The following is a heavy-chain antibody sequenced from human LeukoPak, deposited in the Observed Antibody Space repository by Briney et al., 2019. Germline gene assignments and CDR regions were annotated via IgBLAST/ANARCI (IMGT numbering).Heavy chain of an antibody. J-gene: IGHJ4*02. CDR2: ITYDGSNK. CDR3: ARARTDCGSTSCYGHFDY. CDR1: GFTFDNYA. D-gene: IGHD2-2*01. V-gene: IGHV3-30*04. Sequence: GGSLRLSCAASGFTFDNYAMSWVRQAPGKGLEWVAVITYDGSNKNYADSVKGRFTISRDNSKDTLYLQMNSLRAEDTAVYYCARARTDCGSTSCYGHFDYWGQGTLVTVSS.